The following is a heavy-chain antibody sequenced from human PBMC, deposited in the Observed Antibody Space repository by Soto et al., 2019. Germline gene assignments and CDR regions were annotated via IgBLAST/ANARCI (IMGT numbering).Heavy chain of an antibody. D-gene: IGHD1-26*01. CDR2: ISAYNGNT. CDR1: GATLNSFINYG. Sequence: ASVKVSCKASGATLNSFINYGISWVRQATGQGLEWMGWISAYNGNTNYAQKLQGRVTMTTDTSTSTAYMELRSLRSDDTAVYYCARDAAVGLFDYWGQGTLVTVSS. CDR3: ARDAAVGLFDY. J-gene: IGHJ4*02. V-gene: IGHV1-18*01.